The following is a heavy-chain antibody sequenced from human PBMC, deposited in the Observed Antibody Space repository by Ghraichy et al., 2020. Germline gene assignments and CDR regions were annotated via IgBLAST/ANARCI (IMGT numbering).Heavy chain of an antibody. CDR1: GGSISSYY. CDR3: SRGGRPPVLYYFYGMDF. J-gene: IGHJ6*02. V-gene: IGHV4-59*12. D-gene: IGHD6-6*01. Sequence: SETLSLTCTVSGGSISSYYWSWIRQPPGTGLELIGYIYYSGITNSNPSLTIRVTISVDTSKNQFSLKLSPVTATDTAVYYCSRGGRPPVLYYFYGMDFWCQGTT. CDR2: IYYSGIT.